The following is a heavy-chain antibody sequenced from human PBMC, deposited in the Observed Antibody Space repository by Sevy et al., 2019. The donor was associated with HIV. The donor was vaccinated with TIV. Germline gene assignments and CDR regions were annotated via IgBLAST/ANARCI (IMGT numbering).Heavy chain of an antibody. CDR2: INPNSGGT. V-gene: IGHV1-2*06. CDR1: GYTFTGYY. D-gene: IGHD4-17*01. Sequence: VSVKVSCKASGYTFTGYYMHWVRQAPGQGLEWMGRINPNSGGTNYAQKFQGRVTMTRDTSISTAYMELSRLRSDDTAVYYCARIIDYGGKSVDFDYWGQGTLVTVSS. J-gene: IGHJ4*02. CDR3: ARIIDYGGKSVDFDY.